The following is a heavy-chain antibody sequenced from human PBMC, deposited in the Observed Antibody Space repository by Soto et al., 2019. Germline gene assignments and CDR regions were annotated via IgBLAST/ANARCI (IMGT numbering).Heavy chain of an antibody. CDR3: ARPDSLGIRYHAFDI. Sequence: PEESLKISCRGSGYSFTSYWIGWVLQMPGKGLEWMGIIYPGDSDTRYSPSFQGQVTISADKSISTAYLQWSSLKASDTAMYYCARPDSLGIRYHAFDIWGQGTMVTVSS. J-gene: IGHJ3*02. CDR1: GYSFTSYW. V-gene: IGHV5-51*01. D-gene: IGHD3-16*01. CDR2: IYPGDSDT.